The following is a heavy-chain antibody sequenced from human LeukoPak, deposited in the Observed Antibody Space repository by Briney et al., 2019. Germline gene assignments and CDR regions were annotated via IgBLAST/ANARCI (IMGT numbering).Heavy chain of an antibody. D-gene: IGHD3-9*01. Sequence: ASVKVSCKASGYTFTGYYMHWVRRAPGQGLEWMGWINPNSGGTNYAQKFQGRVTMTRDTSISTAYMELSRLRSDDTAVYYCARDPSGYYMGTDYWGQGTLVTVSS. CDR1: GYTFTGYY. J-gene: IGHJ4*02. CDR3: ARDPSGYYMGTDY. V-gene: IGHV1-2*02. CDR2: INPNSGGT.